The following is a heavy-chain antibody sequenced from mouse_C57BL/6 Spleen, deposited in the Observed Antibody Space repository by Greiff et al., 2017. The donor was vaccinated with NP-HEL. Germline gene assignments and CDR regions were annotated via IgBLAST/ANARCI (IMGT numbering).Heavy chain of an antibody. V-gene: IGHV1-69*01. CDR3: ARKGWFLFDY. D-gene: IGHD2-3*01. Sequence: QVQLQQPGAELVMPGASVKLSCKASGYTFTSYWMHWVKQRPGQGLEWIGEIDPSDSYTTSNQKFKGKFTLTVDKSYSTAYMQLSSLTSEDYAVYYCARKGWFLFDYWGQGTTLTVSS. CDR2: IDPSDSYT. CDR1: GYTFTSYW. J-gene: IGHJ2*01.